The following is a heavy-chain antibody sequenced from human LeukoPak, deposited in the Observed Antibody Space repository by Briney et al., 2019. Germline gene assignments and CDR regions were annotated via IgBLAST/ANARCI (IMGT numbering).Heavy chain of an antibody. J-gene: IGHJ4*02. V-gene: IGHV3-74*01. Sequence: PGGSLRLSCAASGFTFSSYAMSWLRQAPGKGLVWVSQINSDGTNTIYADSVKGRFTISRDNAKNTLSLQMTSLRAEDTAVYYCVRAGYRDAYNLWGQGTLVTVSS. CDR1: GFTFSSYA. CDR2: INSDGTNT. D-gene: IGHD5-24*01. CDR3: VRAGYRDAYNL.